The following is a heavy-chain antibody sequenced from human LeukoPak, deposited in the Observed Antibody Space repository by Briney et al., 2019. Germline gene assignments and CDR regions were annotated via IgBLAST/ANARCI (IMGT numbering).Heavy chain of an antibody. CDR2: IVVGSGST. J-gene: IGHJ4*02. V-gene: IGHV1-58*02. CDR3: AEYCSGGSCYS. D-gene: IGHD2-15*01. Sequence: ASVKVSCKASGFTFTSSAMQWVRQARGQRLEWIGWIVVGSGSTNYAQKFQERVTITRDMSTSTAYMELSSLRSEDTAVYYCAEYCSGGSCYSWGQGTLVTVSS. CDR1: GFTFTSSA.